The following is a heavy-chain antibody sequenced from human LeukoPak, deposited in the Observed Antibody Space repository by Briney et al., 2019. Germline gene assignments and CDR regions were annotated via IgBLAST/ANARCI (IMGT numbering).Heavy chain of an antibody. CDR2: IYFDGSKK. J-gene: IGHJ4*02. CDR3: AKTTIAAVGANFDH. V-gene: IGHV3-33*03. D-gene: IGHD6-13*01. Sequence: GRSLRLSCAASGFTLSLYGMHWVRQAPGKGLEWVALIYFDGSKKYYADSVKGRFTISRDNSNNTLYLEMNRLRVEDTAIYYCAKTTIAAVGANFDHWGQGDLVTVSS. CDR1: GFTLSLYG.